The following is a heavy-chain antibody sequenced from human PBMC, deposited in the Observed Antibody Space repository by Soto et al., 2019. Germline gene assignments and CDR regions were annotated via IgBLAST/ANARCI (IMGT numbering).Heavy chain of an antibody. V-gene: IGHV4-39*07. CDR3: ARSVVHQWLVHDAFDI. D-gene: IGHD6-19*01. Sequence: SETLSLTCTVSGGSISSSSYYWGWIRQPPGKGLEWIGSIYYSGSTYYNPSLKSRVTISVDTSKNQFSLRLTSVTAADTAVYYCARSVVHQWLVHDAFDIWGQGTLVTVSS. CDR2: IYYSGST. CDR1: GGSISSSSYY. J-gene: IGHJ3*02.